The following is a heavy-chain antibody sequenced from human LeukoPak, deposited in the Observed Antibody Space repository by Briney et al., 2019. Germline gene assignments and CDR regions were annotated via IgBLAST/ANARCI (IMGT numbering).Heavy chain of an antibody. CDR2: ISTYNGNT. V-gene: IGHV1-18*01. Sequence: ASVKVSCEASGYTFTSYGISWVRQAPGQGLEWMGWISTYNGNTNYAQKLQGRVTMTTDTSTSTAYMELRSLRSDDTAVYYCARVPDSSSSYCYCDYWGQGTLVTVSS. D-gene: IGHD6-13*01. CDR3: ARVPDSSSSYCYCDY. J-gene: IGHJ4*02. CDR1: GYTFTSYG.